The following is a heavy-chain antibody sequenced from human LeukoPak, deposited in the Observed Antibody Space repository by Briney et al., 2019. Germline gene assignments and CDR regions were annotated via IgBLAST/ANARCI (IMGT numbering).Heavy chain of an antibody. CDR1: GFTLGRYW. J-gene: IGHJ4*02. Sequence: PGGSLRLSCAASGFTLGRYWMHWFRQAPGTGLVWVARSYSDGKITDYADSVRGRFTTSRDNTKNTVYLQMSSLRAEDTGVYYCARDHHDFWSGYPNYWGQGTLVIVSS. V-gene: IGHV3-74*01. CDR3: ARDHHDFWSGYPNY. D-gene: IGHD3-3*01. CDR2: SYSDGKIT.